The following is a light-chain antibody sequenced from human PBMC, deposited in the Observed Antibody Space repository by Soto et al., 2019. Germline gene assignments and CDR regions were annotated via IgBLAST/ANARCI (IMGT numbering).Light chain of an antibody. CDR2: DTS. V-gene: IGKV3-11*01. Sequence: EIVMTQSPATLSVSPGERATLSCRASQSVSSDLVWYQQKAGQAPRLLIYDTSTRATGIPARFSGSGSGTEFTLTISSLEPEDFALYYCQQRSNWPITFGQGTRLEIK. J-gene: IGKJ5*01. CDR3: QQRSNWPIT. CDR1: QSVSSD.